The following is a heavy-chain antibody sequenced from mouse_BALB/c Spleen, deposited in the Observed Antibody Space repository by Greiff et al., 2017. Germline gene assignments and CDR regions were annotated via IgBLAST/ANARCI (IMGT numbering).Heavy chain of an antibody. Sequence: QVQLKQSGPGLVAPSQSLSITCTVSGFSLTSYDISWIRQPPGKGLEWLGVIWTGGGTNYNSAFMSRLSISKDNSKSQVFLKMNSLQTDDTAIYYCVRDYGSSYYYAMDYWGQGTSVTVSS. D-gene: IGHD1-1*01. V-gene: IGHV2-9-2*01. CDR1: GFSLTSYD. CDR3: VRDYGSSYYYAMDY. CDR2: IWTGGGT. J-gene: IGHJ4*01.